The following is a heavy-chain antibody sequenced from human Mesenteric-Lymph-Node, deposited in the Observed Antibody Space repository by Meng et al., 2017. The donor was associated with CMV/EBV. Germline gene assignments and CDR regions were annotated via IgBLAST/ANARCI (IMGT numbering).Heavy chain of an antibody. J-gene: IGHJ6*02. CDR1: GFTFSSYE. Sequence: GGSLRLSCAASGFTFSSYEMNWVRQAPGKGLEWVSYISSSGSTIYYADSVKGRFTISRDNAKNSLYLQMNSLRAEDTAVYYCARVSTAYGDPSYYSYGMDVWGQGTTVTVSS. D-gene: IGHD4-17*01. CDR2: ISSSGSTI. CDR3: ARVSTAYGDPSYYSYGMDV. V-gene: IGHV3-48*03.